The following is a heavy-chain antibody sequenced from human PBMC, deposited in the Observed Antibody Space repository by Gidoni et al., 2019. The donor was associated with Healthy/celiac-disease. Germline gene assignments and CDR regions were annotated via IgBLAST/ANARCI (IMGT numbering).Heavy chain of an antibody. V-gene: IGHV1-46*01. D-gene: IGHD6-19*01. J-gene: IGHJ3*02. Sequence: QVQLVQSGAEVKKPGASVKVSCKASGYTFTSYYMHWVRQAPGQGLEWMGIVNPSGGSTSYAQKFQGRVTMTRDTSTSTVYMELSSLRSEDTAVYYCARDVIAVAGHVTGSGAFDIWGQGTMVTVSS. CDR3: ARDVIAVAGHVTGSGAFDI. CDR1: GYTFTSYY. CDR2: VNPSGGST.